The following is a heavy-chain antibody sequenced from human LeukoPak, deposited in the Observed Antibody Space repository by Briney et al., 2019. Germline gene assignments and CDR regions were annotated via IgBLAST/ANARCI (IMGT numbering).Heavy chain of an antibody. CDR1: GFTFSSYA. V-gene: IGHV3-23*01. CDR3: AKSVMITFGGVIGAFDI. Sequence: GGSLRVSCAASGFTFSSYAMSWVRQAPGKGLEWVSAISGSGGNTYYADSVKGRFTISRDNSKNTLYLQMNSLRAEDTAVYYCAKSVMITFGGVIGAFDIWGQGTMVTVSS. J-gene: IGHJ3*02. CDR2: ISGSGGNT. D-gene: IGHD3-16*02.